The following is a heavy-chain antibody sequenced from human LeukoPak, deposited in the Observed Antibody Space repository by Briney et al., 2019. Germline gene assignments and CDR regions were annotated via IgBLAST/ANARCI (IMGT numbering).Heavy chain of an antibody. CDR2: INPNSGGT. D-gene: IGHD6-13*01. CDR3: ARAGSSSRWVNDY. Sequence: ASVKVSCKASGYTFTGYYMHWVRQAPGQGLEWMGWINPNSGGTNYAQKFQGRVTMTRDTSISTAYMELSRLRSDDTAVFYCARAGSSSRWVNDYWGQGTRLTVSS. V-gene: IGHV1-2*02. J-gene: IGHJ4*02. CDR1: GYTFTGYY.